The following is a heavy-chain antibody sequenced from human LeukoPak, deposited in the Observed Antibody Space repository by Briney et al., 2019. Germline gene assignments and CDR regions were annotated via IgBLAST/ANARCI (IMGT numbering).Heavy chain of an antibody. CDR1: GYSISSGYY. V-gene: IGHV4-38-2*02. J-gene: IGHJ4*02. D-gene: IGHD2-2*01. Sequence: SEALSLTCTVSGYSISSGYYWGWIRQPPGKGLEWIGSIYHSGSTYYNPSLKSRVTISVDTSKNQFSLKLSSVTAADTAVYYCARGSKSTSCPVANWGQGTLVTVSS. CDR3: ARGSKSTSCPVAN. CDR2: IYHSGST.